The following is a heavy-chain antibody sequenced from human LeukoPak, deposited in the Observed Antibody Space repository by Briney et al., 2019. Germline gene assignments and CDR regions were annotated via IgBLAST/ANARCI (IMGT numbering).Heavy chain of an antibody. V-gene: IGHV1-46*01. CDR1: GYTFTSYY. D-gene: IGHD2-2*01. Sequence: ASVKVSCKASGYTFTSYYMHWLRQAPGQGLEWMGIINPSGGSTSYAQKFQGRVTMTRDTSTSTVYMELSSLRSEDTAVYYCARGGFDCSSTSCYRDHWFDPWGQGTLVTVSS. J-gene: IGHJ5*02. CDR3: ARGGFDCSSTSCYRDHWFDP. CDR2: INPSGGST.